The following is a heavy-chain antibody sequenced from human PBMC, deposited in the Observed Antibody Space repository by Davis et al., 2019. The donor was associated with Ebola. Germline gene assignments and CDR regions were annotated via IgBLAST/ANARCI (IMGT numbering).Heavy chain of an antibody. V-gene: IGHV3-30*02. CDR3: AKLLMGQLSHFDY. J-gene: IGHJ4*02. CDR1: GFTFSSYG. CDR2: IWYDGSNK. Sequence: GESLKISCEASGFTFSSYGMHWVRQAPGKGLEWVAVIWYDGSNKYYADSVKGRFTISRDNSKNTLYLQMNSLRAEDTAMYYCAKLLMGQLSHFDYWGQGTLVTVSS. D-gene: IGHD6-6*01.